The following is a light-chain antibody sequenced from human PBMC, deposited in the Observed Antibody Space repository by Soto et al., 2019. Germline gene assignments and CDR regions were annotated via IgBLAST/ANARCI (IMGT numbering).Light chain of an antibody. V-gene: IGKV3-20*01. Sequence: EVVMMQSPATLSVSPGERATLSCRASESVSRNLAWYQQKPGQAPRLLIYGASSRATGIPDRFSGSGSGTDFTLTINRLEPEDFAVYYCQWSGGSVSFGGGTKVDNK. CDR3: QWSGGSVS. CDR2: GAS. CDR1: ESVSRN. J-gene: IGKJ4*01.